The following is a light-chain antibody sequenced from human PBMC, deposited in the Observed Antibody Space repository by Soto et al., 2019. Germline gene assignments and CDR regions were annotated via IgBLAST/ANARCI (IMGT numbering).Light chain of an antibody. Sequence: EIVMTQSPATLSVSPGEGATLSCRASQSVSSKLAWYQQKPGQAPRLLIYGASTRATGIPARFSGSGSGTEFPPIITGLQFKNSAVFYFHQYKSWLWRFGQGTKV. CDR1: QSVSSK. CDR2: GAS. V-gene: IGKV3-15*01. CDR3: HQYKSWLWR. J-gene: IGKJ1*01.